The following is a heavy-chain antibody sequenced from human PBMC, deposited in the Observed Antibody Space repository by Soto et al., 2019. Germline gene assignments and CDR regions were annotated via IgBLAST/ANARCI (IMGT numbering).Heavy chain of an antibody. CDR3: ARNYDFWSGYPPHAFYI. CDR1: GYTFTSYA. CDR2: INAGNGNT. Sequence: ASVKVSFKASGYTFTSYAMHWVRQAPGQRLEWMGWINAGNGNTKYSQKFQGRVTITRDTSASTAYMELTSLRSEDTAVYYCARNYDFWSGYPPHAFYILGQGTMVTVSS. D-gene: IGHD3-3*01. V-gene: IGHV1-3*01. J-gene: IGHJ3*02.